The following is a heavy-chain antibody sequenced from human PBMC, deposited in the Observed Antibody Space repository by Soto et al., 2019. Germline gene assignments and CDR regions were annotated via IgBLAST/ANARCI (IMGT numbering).Heavy chain of an antibody. CDR2: ISGSGGST. CDR3: AKGPSYSGAYFPFGY. D-gene: IGHD1-26*01. CDR1: GFMFSSYG. J-gene: IGHJ4*02. Sequence: EVQLLESGGTLVQPGGSLRLSCAASGFMFSSYGMSWVRQSPGKGLEWDSSISGSGGSTYYADSVKGRFTISGDNSKSTLYLQMSTLRAEDTAVYSCAKGPSYSGAYFPFGYWGQGTLVTVSS. V-gene: IGHV3-23*01.